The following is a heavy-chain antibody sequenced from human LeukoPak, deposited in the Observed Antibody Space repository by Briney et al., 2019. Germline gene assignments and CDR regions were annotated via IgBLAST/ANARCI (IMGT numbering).Heavy chain of an antibody. J-gene: IGHJ4*02. CDR1: GFTVSSNY. Sequence: GGSLRLSCAASGFTVSSNYMGWFRQAPGKGLEWLSIIYSGGSTYYADSVKGRFTISRDNSKNTLYLQMNSLRAEDTAVYYCARDEWELLRAYWGQGTLVTVSS. CDR2: IYSGGST. V-gene: IGHV3-66*02. CDR3: ARDEWELLRAY. D-gene: IGHD1-26*01.